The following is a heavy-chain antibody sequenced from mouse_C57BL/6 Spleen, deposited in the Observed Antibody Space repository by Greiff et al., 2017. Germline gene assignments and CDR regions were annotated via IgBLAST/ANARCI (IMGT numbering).Heavy chain of an antibody. CDR1: GFSLTSYA. J-gene: IGHJ1*03. Sequence: QVQLKESGPGLVAPSQSLSITCTVSGFSLTSYAISWVRQPPGKGLEWLGVIWTGGGTNYNSALKSRLSISKDNSKSQVFLKMNSLQTDDTARYYCARNFDDYDRPFYWYFDVWGTGTTVTVSS. D-gene: IGHD2-4*01. CDR3: ARNFDDYDRPFYWYFDV. CDR2: IWTGGGT. V-gene: IGHV2-9-1*01.